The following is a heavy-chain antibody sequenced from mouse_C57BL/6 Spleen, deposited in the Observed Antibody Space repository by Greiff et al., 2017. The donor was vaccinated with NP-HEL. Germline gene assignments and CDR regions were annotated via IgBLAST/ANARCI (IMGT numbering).Heavy chain of an antibody. CDR3: ARHDYGSSPHWYFDV. J-gene: IGHJ1*03. CDR2: IYPGDGDT. V-gene: IGHV1-80*01. D-gene: IGHD1-1*01. CDR1: GYAFSSYW. Sequence: QVQLQQSGAELVKPGASVKISCKASGYAFSSYWMNWVKQRPGKGLEWIGQIYPGDGDTNYNGKFKGKATLTADKSSSTAYMQLSSLTSEDSAVYFCARHDYGSSPHWYFDVWGTGTTVTVSS.